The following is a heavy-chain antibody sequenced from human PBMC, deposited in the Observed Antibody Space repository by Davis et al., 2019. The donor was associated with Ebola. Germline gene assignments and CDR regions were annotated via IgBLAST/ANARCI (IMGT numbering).Heavy chain of an antibody. CDR2: ISSSSSYI. Sequence: GGSLRLSCAASGFTFSSYSMNWVRQAPGKGLEWVSSISSSSSYIYYADSVKGRFTISRDNAKNSLYLQMNSLRDEDTAVYYCAKVGDILTGYLDYWGQGTLVTVSS. D-gene: IGHD3-9*01. CDR3: AKVGDILTGYLDY. CDR1: GFTFSSYS. V-gene: IGHV3-21*01. J-gene: IGHJ4*02.